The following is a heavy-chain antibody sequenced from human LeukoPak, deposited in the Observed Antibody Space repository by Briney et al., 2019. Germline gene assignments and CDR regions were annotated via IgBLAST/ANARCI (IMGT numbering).Heavy chain of an antibody. CDR1: GYSFTSYW. D-gene: IGHD3-9*01. CDR3: ARSYYDILTGYSNGMDV. J-gene: IGHJ6*02. V-gene: IGHV5-51*01. CDR2: IYPGDSDT. Sequence: GESLKISCKGSGYSFTSYWIGWVRQLPGKGLEWMGIIYPGDSDTRYSPSFQGQVTISADKSISTAYLQWSSLKASDTAMYYCARSYYDILTGYSNGMDVWGQGTTVTVSS.